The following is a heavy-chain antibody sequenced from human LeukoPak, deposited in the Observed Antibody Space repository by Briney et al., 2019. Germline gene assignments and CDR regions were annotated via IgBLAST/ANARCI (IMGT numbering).Heavy chain of an antibody. V-gene: IGHV3-33*01. CDR2: IWYDGSNK. CDR1: GFTFSSYG. Sequence: GGSLRLSCAASGFTFSSYGMHWVRQAPGKGLEWVAVIWYDGSNKYYADSVKGRFTISRDNSKNTLYLQMNSLRAEDTAVYYCATGGSYSGDSFDYWGQGTLVTVSS. J-gene: IGHJ4*02. D-gene: IGHD1-26*01. CDR3: ATGGSYSGDSFDY.